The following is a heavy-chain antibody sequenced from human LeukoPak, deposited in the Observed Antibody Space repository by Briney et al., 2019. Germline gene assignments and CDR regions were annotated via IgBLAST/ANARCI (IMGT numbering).Heavy chain of an antibody. V-gene: IGHV1-2*04. CDR1: GYTFTGYY. D-gene: IGHD6-19*01. J-gene: IGHJ4*02. CDR2: INPNSGGT. CDR3: ARPGAVAGELDY. Sequence: ASVKVSCKASGYTFTGYYMHWVRQAPGQGLEWMGWINPNSGGTNYAQKFQGWVTMTRDTSISTAYMELSRLRSDETAVYYCARPGAVAGELDYWGQGTLVTVSS.